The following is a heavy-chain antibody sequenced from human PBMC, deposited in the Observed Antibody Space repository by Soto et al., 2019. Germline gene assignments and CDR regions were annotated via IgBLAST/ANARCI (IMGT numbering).Heavy chain of an antibody. CDR3: ASGRGSGSSFYYYGMDV. CDR1: GGSMNSGGLY. D-gene: IGHD3-10*01. Sequence: SETLSLTCTVSGGSMNSGGLYWNWIRQPPGRGLEWIGSIYYSGTAYYNPSLKSRVTISVDTSKNQFSLKLSSVTAADTAVYYCASGRGSGSSFYYYGMDVWGQGTTVTVS. J-gene: IGHJ6*02. CDR2: IYYSGTA. V-gene: IGHV4-30-4*02.